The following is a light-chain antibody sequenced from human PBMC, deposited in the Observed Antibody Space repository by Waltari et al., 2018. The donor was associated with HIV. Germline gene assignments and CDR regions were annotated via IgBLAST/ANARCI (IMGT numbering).Light chain of an antibody. V-gene: IGLV2-23*02. CDR3: CSCPRSGIRYV. J-gene: IGLJ1*01. Sequence: QSALTQPASVSGSPGQAITIACTGTSSNVGSDDLVAWYQQHPGEAPQLIIYEVTMRPSGFPNLCSGSKSGNTASLPISGLQAEDEADYYCCSCPRSGIRYVFGTGTKVTAL. CDR2: EVT. CDR1: SSNVGSDDL.